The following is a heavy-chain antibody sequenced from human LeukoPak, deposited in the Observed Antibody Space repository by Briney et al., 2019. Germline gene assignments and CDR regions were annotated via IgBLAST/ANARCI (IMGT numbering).Heavy chain of an antibody. V-gene: IGHV3-23*01. Sequence: GGSLTLFCAPCGFTFSSYAMSWVRQSPGKGLEWVSSICGSGGSTFYALCVRGLFPIHRDISKNTLTLNMHSVRAEDTAVYYCARDPDCAQQLDYWGQGTLVTVSS. CDR2: ICGSGGST. CDR3: ARDPDCAQQLDY. J-gene: IGHJ4*02. D-gene: IGHD2-21*01. CDR1: GFTFSSYA.